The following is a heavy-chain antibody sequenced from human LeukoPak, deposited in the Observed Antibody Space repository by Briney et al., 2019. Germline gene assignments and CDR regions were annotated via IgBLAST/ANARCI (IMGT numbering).Heavy chain of an antibody. CDR3: AKAMTSSKYYFDS. J-gene: IGHJ4*02. Sequence: GRSLKLSCTASGFTFRGYAMNWVRQAPGKWREWVSVISLNDGSTDYADSVRGRFTIARDNSKNTLCLQMNGLRAEDTAIYYCAKAMTSSKYYFDSWGQGTLVT. V-gene: IGHV3-23*01. D-gene: IGHD3-9*01. CDR2: ISLNDGST. CDR1: GFTFRGYA.